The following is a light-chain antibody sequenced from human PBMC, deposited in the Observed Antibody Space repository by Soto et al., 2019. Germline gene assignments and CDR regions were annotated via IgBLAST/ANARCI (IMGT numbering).Light chain of an antibody. Sequence: EIVLTQSPGTLSLSPGERPTLSYRDSQSIIANYLAWYQQKPGQAPRVLIYGASNRATGIPERFSGSGSGTDFTLTISRLEPQDYAMYYCQQYVISVTFGQGTRLEIK. V-gene: IGKV3-20*01. J-gene: IGKJ5*01. CDR1: QSIIANY. CDR3: QQYVISVT. CDR2: GAS.